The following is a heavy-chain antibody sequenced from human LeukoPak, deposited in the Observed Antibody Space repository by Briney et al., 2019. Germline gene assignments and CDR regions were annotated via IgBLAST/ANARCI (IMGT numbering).Heavy chain of an antibody. Sequence: GGSLRLSCAASGFTFRSYAMRWVRQAPGKGLEGVSAISGSGGSTYYADPAKGRFTISRDNSKNTRYLPMNSLRAEDTAVYYCAKFTYPRGGWGQGTLVTVSS. CDR1: GFTFRSYA. J-gene: IGHJ4*02. CDR2: ISGSGGST. CDR3: AKFTYPRGG. D-gene: IGHD3-16*01. V-gene: IGHV3-23*01.